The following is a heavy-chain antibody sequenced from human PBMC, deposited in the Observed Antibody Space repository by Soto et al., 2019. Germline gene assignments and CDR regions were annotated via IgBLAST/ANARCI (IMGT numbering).Heavy chain of an antibody. J-gene: IGHJ6*02. D-gene: IGHD5-18*01. Sequence: PGGSLRLSCAASGFTFSSYSMNWVRQAPGKGLEWVSYISSSSTIYYADSVKGRFTISRDNAKNSLYLQMNSLRDEDTAVYYCAREGRLQLWLRYYGMDVWGQGTTVTVSS. V-gene: IGHV3-48*02. CDR1: GFTFSSYS. CDR3: AREGRLQLWLRYYGMDV. CDR2: ISSSSTI.